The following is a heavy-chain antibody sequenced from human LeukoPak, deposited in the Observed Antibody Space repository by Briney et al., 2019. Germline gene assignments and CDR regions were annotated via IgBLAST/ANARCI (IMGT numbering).Heavy chain of an antibody. J-gene: IGHJ6*03. V-gene: IGHV4-39*01. D-gene: IGHD3-16*02. CDR3: ARHIGGGIEDMDV. CDR1: VDSITNSAYY. Sequence: SETLSLTCTVSVDSITNSAYYWDWVRQPPGRGLEWIESINYRRSTYNNPSLESRITISVDTSKNQLSLKMSSVTAADTDVYYCARHIGGGIEDMDVWGKGTKVIVSS. CDR2: INYRRST.